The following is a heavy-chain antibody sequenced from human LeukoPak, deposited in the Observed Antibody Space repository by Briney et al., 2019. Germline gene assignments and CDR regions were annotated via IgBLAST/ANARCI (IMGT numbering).Heavy chain of an antibody. Sequence: SETLSLTCSVSGDSISYFYWSWIRQAAGKGLEWNGRISGSGSTDYNASLKSRVTMSVDTSKNQLSLKVISVTAADTAVYYCARARNYHDSSGFYYEGDAFDIWGQGKMVTVSS. CDR3: ARARNYHDSSGFYYEGDAFDI. CDR2: ISGSGST. CDR1: GDSISYFY. V-gene: IGHV4-4*07. J-gene: IGHJ3*02. D-gene: IGHD3-22*01.